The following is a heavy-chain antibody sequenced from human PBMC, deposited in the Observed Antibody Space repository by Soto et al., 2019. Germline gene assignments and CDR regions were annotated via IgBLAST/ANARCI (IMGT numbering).Heavy chain of an antibody. D-gene: IGHD3-10*01. Sequence: KASETLSLTCTVSGGSISSSSYYWGWIRQPPGKGLEWIGSIYYSGSTYYNPSLKSRVTISVDTSKNQFSLKLSSVTAADTAVYYCARPLTMVRGVIIGAFDIWGQGTMVTVSS. V-gene: IGHV4-39*01. CDR1: GGSISSSSYY. J-gene: IGHJ3*02. CDR2: IYYSGST. CDR3: ARPLTMVRGVIIGAFDI.